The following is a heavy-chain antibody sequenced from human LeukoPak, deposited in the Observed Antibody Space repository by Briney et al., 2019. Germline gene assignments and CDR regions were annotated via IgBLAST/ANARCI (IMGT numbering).Heavy chain of an antibody. J-gene: IGHJ4*02. CDR3: ARSRSSSPYYFDT. V-gene: IGHV4-59*01. D-gene: IGHD6-19*01. CDR2: VFYSGTT. CDR1: RGSISTYY. Sequence: SETLSLTYSVSRGSISTYYWSWIRQRPGKGLEWIGFVFYSGTTNSNPSVKSRVSMSVDMSKNHLSLELTSVTAADSAVYYCARSRSSSPYYFDTWGQGTLVTVSS.